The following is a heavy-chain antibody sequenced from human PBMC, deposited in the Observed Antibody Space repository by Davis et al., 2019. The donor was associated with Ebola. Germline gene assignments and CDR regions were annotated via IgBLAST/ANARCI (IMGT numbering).Heavy chain of an antibody. Sequence: SETLSLTCTVSGGSISSSSYYWGWIRQPPGKGLEWIGSIYYSGSTYYNPSLKSRVTISVDTSKNQFSLKLSSVTAADTAVYYCARVPQVVINGYCYYYYGMDVWGQGTTVTVSS. CDR1: GGSISSSSYY. J-gene: IGHJ6*02. CDR3: ARVPQVVINGYCYYYYGMDV. V-gene: IGHV4-39*01. CDR2: IYYSGST. D-gene: IGHD3-22*01.